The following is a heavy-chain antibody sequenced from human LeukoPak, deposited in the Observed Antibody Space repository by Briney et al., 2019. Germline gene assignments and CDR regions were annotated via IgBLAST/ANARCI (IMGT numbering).Heavy chain of an antibody. V-gene: IGHV3-21*01. CDR2: ISSSGSYI. Sequence: KPGGSLRLSCAASGFTFSSYSMNWVRQAPGKGLEWVSSISSSGSYIYYADSVKGRFTISRDNAKNSLYLQMNSLRAEDTAVYYCARDKKDTAMVWGQGTLVTVSS. D-gene: IGHD5-18*01. J-gene: IGHJ4*02. CDR1: GFTFSSYS. CDR3: ARDKKDTAMV.